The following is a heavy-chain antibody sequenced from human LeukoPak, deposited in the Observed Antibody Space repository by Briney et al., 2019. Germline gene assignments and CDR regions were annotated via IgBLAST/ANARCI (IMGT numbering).Heavy chain of an antibody. CDR2: MSNTGRT. Sequence: SETLSLTCTVSGGSISSSSSYYWAWIRQPPGKGLEWIGTMSNTGRTYYNPSLKSRVTRSGDTSKNQSSLKLISVTDADTAVFYCARRSQTTAGRGIDYWGQGTLVTVAS. D-gene: IGHD6-13*01. J-gene: IGHJ4*02. CDR3: ARRSQTTAGRGIDY. V-gene: IGHV4-39*01. CDR1: GGSISSSSSYY.